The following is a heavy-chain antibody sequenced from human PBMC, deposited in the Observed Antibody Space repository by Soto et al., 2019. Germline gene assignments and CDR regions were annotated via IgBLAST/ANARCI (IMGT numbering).Heavy chain of an antibody. V-gene: IGHV1-69*13. CDR1: GGTFSSYA. CDR2: IIPIFGTA. CDR3: ARSTLRFPMVRGVTPRGDWLDP. J-gene: IGHJ5*02. D-gene: IGHD3-10*01. Sequence: GASVKVSCKASGGTFSSYAISWVRQAPGQGLEWMGGIIPIFGTANYAQKFQGRVTITADESTSTACMELSSLRSEDTAVYYCARSTLRFPMVRGVTPRGDWLDPWGQGPLVTVYS.